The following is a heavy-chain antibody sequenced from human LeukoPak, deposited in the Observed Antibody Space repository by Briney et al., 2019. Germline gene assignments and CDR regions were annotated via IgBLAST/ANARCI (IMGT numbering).Heavy chain of an antibody. J-gene: IGHJ4*02. CDR3: ARDLYDSDAYSSPIDY. CDR2: ISSSSSYI. V-gene: IGHV3-21*01. CDR1: GFTLSSHS. D-gene: IGHD3-22*01. Sequence: GGSLRLSCAAYGFTLSSHSMDWVRQAPGKGLEWVSSISSSSSYIHSADSVKGRFTISRDNAKNSLYLQMNSLRDEDTAVYYCARDLYDSDAYSSPIDYWGQGTLVTVSS.